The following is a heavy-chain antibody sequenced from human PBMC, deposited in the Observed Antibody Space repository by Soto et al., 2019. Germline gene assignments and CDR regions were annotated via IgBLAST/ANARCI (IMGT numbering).Heavy chain of an antibody. CDR2: IYHSEST. J-gene: IGHJ6*02. CDR3: ARDGEPPITMVRGVIINPLYYYYGMDV. D-gene: IGHD3-10*01. V-gene: IGHV4-4*03. CDR1: GGSLGSSNW. Sequence: PQTLSLTCAFYGGSLGSSNWWSWVRLPPGKGLERLGGIYHSESTNYNPSLKNPVPISVDKSKNQFSLKLSSVTAADTAVYYCARDGEPPITMVRGVIINPLYYYYGMDVWGQGTTVTVSS.